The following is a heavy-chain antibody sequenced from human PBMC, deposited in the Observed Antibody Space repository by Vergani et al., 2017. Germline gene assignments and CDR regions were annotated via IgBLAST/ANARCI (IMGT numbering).Heavy chain of an antibody. CDR1: GGSISSGSYY. CDR3: AKEGGLFLWLVRTSHGFGDY. CDR2: IYTSGST. D-gene: IGHD6-19*01. J-gene: IGHJ4*02. Sequence: QVQLQESGPGLVKPSQTLSLTCTVSGGSISSGSYYWSWIRQPAGKGLEWIGRIYTSGSTNYNPSLKSRVTISVDTSKNPFSLKLSSVTAADTAVYYWAKEGGLFLWLVRTSHGFGDYLGQGTLVTVSS. V-gene: IGHV4-61*02.